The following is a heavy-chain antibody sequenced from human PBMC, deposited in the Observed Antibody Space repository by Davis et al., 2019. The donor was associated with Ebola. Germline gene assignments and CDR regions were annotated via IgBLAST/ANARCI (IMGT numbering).Heavy chain of an antibody. CDR3: ARDFGREGYYYYGMDV. Sequence: GESLKISCAASGFTFSSYGMHWVCQAQGKGLEWVSAISGSGGSTYYADSVKGRFTISRDNSKNTLYLQMNSLRAEDTAVYYCARDFGREGYYYYGMDVWGQGTTVTVSS. V-gene: IGHV3-23*01. CDR1: GFTFSSYG. D-gene: IGHD3-10*01. CDR2: ISGSGGST. J-gene: IGHJ6*02.